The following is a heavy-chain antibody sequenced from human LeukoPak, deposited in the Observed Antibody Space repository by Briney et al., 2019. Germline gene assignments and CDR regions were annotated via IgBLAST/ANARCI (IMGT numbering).Heavy chain of an antibody. Sequence: SATLSLTCPVSGGSISSGSHHWGWFRQSPGKGLEWIGSIYDSRTIYYNPSLNSRVTISAVTSKNQFSLQLNSVTAADTAVYYWARDPTIAAAGPDDAFDIWGQGTMVTVSS. V-gene: IGHV4-39*02. CDR3: ARDPTIAAAGPDDAFDI. CDR1: GGSISSGSHH. CDR2: IYDSRTI. D-gene: IGHD6-13*01. J-gene: IGHJ3*02.